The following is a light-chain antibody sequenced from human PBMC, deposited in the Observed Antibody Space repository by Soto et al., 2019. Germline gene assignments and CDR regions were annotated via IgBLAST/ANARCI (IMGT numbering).Light chain of an antibody. J-gene: IGKJ1*01. Sequence: EIVMTQSPATLSVSPGERATLSCRASQSVSNNVAWYQKKPGQAPRLRLYGASTRATGIPARFSGSGSGTEFALSISSLKSEDFALYYCQHYNNWCTFGQGTRVYIK. CDR1: QSVSNN. CDR3: QHYNNWCT. CDR2: GAS. V-gene: IGKV3-15*01.